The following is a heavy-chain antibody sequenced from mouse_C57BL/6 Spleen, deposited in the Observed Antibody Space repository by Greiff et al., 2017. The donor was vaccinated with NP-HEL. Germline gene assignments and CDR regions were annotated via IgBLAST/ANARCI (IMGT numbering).Heavy chain of an antibody. CDR1: GYTFTSYW. CDR2: IDPSDSYT. J-gene: IGHJ3*01. V-gene: IGHV1-69*01. Sequence: VQLQQPGAELVMPGASVKLSCKASGYTFTSYWMHWVKQRPGQGLEWIGEIDPSDSYTNYNQKFKGKSTLTVDKSSSTAYMQLSSLTSEDSAVYYCARLGPYWGQGTLVTVSA. D-gene: IGHD4-1*01. CDR3: ARLGPY.